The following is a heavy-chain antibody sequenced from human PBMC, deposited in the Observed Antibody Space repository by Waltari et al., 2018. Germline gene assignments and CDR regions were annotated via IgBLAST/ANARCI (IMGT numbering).Heavy chain of an antibody. CDR3: ARGSPDMSAAGPDY. D-gene: IGHD6-13*01. CDR1: GFSLRRYW. J-gene: IGHJ4*02. Sequence: EVQLAESGGGLVRPGGSLRLSCAAPGFSLRRYWMNWVRQAPGKGLEWVTNIEQDGREKYYVDSVKGRFTISRDNSKNSVYLQMNSLRAEDTAVYYCARGSPDMSAAGPDYWGQGTLVVVSS. V-gene: IGHV3-7*03. CDR2: IEQDGREK.